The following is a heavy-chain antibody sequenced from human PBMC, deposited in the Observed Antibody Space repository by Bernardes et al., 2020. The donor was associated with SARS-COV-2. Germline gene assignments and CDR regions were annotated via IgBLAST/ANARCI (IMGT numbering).Heavy chain of an antibody. CDR1: GFTFTGYH. V-gene: IGHV1-2*02. D-gene: IGHD3-22*01. CDR2: INPSSGDT. J-gene: IGHJ4*02. Sequence: ASVKVSCKASGFTFTGYHMPWVRQAPGQGLEWVGWINPSSGDTTYAQKFQGRVFMTRDTTINTAYMELTGLRSDDTAVYFCARDEAPRYYDSSGYCSFWGQGTLVTVSS. CDR3: ARDEAPRYYDSSGYCSF.